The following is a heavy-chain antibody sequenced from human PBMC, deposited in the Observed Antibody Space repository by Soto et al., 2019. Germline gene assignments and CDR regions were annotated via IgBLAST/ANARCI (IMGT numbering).Heavy chain of an antibody. CDR2: ISYDGSNK. D-gene: IGHD2-8*01. V-gene: IGHV3-30*18. CDR3: AKDLLDIVLMVYAPTPPIYYYYGMDV. CDR1: GFTFSSYG. J-gene: IGHJ6*02. Sequence: GGSLRLSCAASGFTFSSYGMHWVRQAPGKGLEWVAVISYDGSNKYYADSVKGTFTISRDKSKNTLYRQMNSLRAEDTAVYYCAKDLLDIVLMVYAPTPPIYYYYGMDVWGQGTTVTVSS.